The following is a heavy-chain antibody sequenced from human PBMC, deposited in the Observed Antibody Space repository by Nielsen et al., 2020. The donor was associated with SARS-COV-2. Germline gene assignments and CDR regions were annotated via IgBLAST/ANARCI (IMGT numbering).Heavy chain of an antibody. J-gene: IGHJ4*02. Sequence: ASVKVSCKVSGYTLSELSIHWVRQAPGKGLEWMGGFDPGDAETVYAQKFQGRITMTEDTSPDTAYMDLSSLRTEDTAVYYCATSLVAAIFGVLDYWGPGTLVTVSS. CDR2: FDPGDAET. V-gene: IGHV1-24*01. D-gene: IGHD3-3*01. CDR3: ATSLVAAIFGVLDY. CDR1: GYTLSELS.